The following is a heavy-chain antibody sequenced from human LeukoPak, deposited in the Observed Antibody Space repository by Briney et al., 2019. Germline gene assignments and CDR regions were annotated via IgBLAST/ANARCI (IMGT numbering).Heavy chain of an antibody. CDR2: INPNSGGT. J-gene: IGHJ4*02. CDR1: GYTFTGYY. CDR3: AAPFILSGESDDY. D-gene: IGHD3-10*01. V-gene: IGHV1-2*02. Sequence: GASVKVSCKASGYTFTGYYMHWVRQAPGQGLEWMGWINPNSGGTNYAQKFQGRVTMTRDTSISTAYMELSRLRSDDTAVYYCAAPFILSGESDDYWGQGTLVTVSS.